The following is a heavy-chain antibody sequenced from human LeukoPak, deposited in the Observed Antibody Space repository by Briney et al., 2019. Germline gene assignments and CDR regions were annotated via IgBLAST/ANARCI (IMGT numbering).Heavy chain of an antibody. V-gene: IGHV4-59*01. CDR3: ARQVGATREFDY. D-gene: IGHD1-26*01. CDR1: GGSISSYY. J-gene: IGHJ4*02. CDR2: IYYSGST. Sequence: SETLSLTCTVSGGSISSYYWSWIRQPPGKGLEWIGYIYYSGSTNYNPSLKSRVTISVDTSKNQFSLKLSSVTAADTAVYYCARQVGATREFDYWGQGTLVTVSS.